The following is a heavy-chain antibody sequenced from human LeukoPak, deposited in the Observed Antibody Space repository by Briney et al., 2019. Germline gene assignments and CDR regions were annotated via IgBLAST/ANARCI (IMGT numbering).Heavy chain of an antibody. J-gene: IGHJ4*02. Sequence: GGSLRLSCAASEFTFNSYWMSWVRQAPGKGLKWVANIKQDGGQIYYLDSVKGRFTVSRDNAKNSLYLQMNSLRAEDTAVYYCARLGARQMLEYWGQGTLVTVSS. CDR1: EFTFNSYW. CDR3: ARLGARQMLEY. CDR2: IKQDGGQI. V-gene: IGHV3-7*01. D-gene: IGHD4-17*01.